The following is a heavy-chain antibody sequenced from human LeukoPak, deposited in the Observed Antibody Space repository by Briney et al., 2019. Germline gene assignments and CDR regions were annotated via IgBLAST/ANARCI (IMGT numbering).Heavy chain of an antibody. CDR2: ISSSSSYI. D-gene: IGHD1-26*01. Sequence: PGGSLRLSCTASGFTFGDYAMSWVRQAPGKGLEWVSSISSSSSYIYYADSVKGRFTISRDNAKNSLYLQMNSLRAEDTAVYYCASELGGGPFDYWGQGTLVTVSS. CDR3: ASELGGGPFDY. J-gene: IGHJ4*02. V-gene: IGHV3-21*01. CDR1: GFTFGDYA.